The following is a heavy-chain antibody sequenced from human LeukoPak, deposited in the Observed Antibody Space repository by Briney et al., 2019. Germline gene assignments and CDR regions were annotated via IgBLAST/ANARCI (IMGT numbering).Heavy chain of an antibody. V-gene: IGHV4-59*01. CDR3: ARDLSSGSNGWFDP. CDR2: IYYSGST. J-gene: IGHJ5*02. CDR1: GGSISSYY. Sequence: SETLSLTCTVSGGSISSYYWSWIRQPPGKGLEWLGYIYYSGSTNYNPSLKSRVTISVDTSKNQFSLKLSSVTAADTAVYYCARDLSSGSNGWFDPWGQGTLVTVSS. D-gene: IGHD3-10*02.